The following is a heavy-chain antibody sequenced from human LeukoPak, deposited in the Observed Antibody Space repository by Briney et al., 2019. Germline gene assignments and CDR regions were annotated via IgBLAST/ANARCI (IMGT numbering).Heavy chain of an antibody. J-gene: IGHJ4*02. CDR1: GFTFSSYS. Sequence: GGSLRLSCAASGFTFSSYSMNWVRPAPGKGLEWVSYISSSSSTIYYADSVKGRFTISRDNAKNSLYLQMNSLRAEDTAVYYCARDLGETYYDFWSGYPAYWGQGTLVTVSS. V-gene: IGHV3-48*01. CDR3: ARDLGETYYDFWSGYPAY. D-gene: IGHD3-3*01. CDR2: ISSSSSTI.